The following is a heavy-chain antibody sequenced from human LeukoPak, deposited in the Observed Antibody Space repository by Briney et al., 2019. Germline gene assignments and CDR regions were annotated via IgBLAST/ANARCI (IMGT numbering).Heavy chain of an antibody. D-gene: IGHD3-16*01. CDR1: GLTFSGQW. Sequence: PGDSLTLSCAASGLTFSGQWMNWVRQAPGQGLGLEANKKSDGRENHQADSVKGRFTISRDNAKNSLSLQMNYVRAGDTAIYYCAYTNMLTYWGQGTLVTVS. J-gene: IGHJ4*02. V-gene: IGHV3-7*01. CDR3: AYTNMLTY. CDR2: KKSDGREN.